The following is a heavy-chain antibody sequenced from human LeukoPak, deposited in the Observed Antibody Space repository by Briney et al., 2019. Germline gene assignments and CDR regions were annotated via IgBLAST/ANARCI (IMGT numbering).Heavy chain of an antibody. V-gene: IGHV4-59*01. CDR3: ARDQWELPAY. D-gene: IGHD1-26*01. J-gene: IGHJ4*02. Sequence: SETLSLTCTVSGGSISSYYWSWIRQPPGKGLEWIGYIYYSGSTNYSPSLKSRVTISVDTSKNQFSLKLSSVTAADTAVYYCARDQWELPAYWGQGTLATVSS. CDR1: GGSISSYY. CDR2: IYYSGST.